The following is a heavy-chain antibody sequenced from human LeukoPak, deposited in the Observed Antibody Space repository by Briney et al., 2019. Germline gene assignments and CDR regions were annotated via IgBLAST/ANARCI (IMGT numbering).Heavy chain of an antibody. Sequence: PGGSLRLSCAASGFTFSNAWMTWVRQAPGKGLQWVGRINSKTDGGTTDYAAPVKGRFTISRDDSKNTLYLQMNSLKTEDTAVYYCTLHSDLAYWGQGALVAVSS. D-gene: IGHD3-3*02. CDR2: INSKTDGGTT. CDR1: GFTFSNAW. J-gene: IGHJ4*02. CDR3: TLHSDLAY. V-gene: IGHV3-15*01.